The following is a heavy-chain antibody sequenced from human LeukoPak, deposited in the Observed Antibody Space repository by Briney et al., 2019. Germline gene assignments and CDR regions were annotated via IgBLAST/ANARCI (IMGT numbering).Heavy chain of an antibody. CDR2: IYHSGST. CDR3: ARKRYSDGMDV. Sequence: SQTLSLTCAVSGGSISSGGYSWSWIRQPPGKGLEWIGYIYHSGSTYYNPSLKSRVTISVDRSKNQFSLKLSAVSAADTAVYYCARKRYSDGMDVWGQGTTVTVSS. J-gene: IGHJ6*02. V-gene: IGHV4-30-2*01. D-gene: IGHD3-9*01. CDR1: GGSISSGGYS.